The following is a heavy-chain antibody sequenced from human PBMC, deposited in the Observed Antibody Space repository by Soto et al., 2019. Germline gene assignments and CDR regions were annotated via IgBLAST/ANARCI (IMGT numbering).Heavy chain of an antibody. D-gene: IGHD6-19*01. CDR2: IVPIFGTT. J-gene: IGHJ6*02. CDR3: ARVEAVAGLYNYHGLDV. Sequence: QVQLVQSGAEVKKPGSSVKVSCKVSGGTFSNYAIDWVRLAPGHGLEWMGGIVPIFGTTYYTQKFQGRATIIADDSTTTAYLEMSSLRSEDTAIYYGARVEAVAGLYNYHGLDVWGQGTAVTVSS. V-gene: IGHV1-69*12. CDR1: GGTFSNYA.